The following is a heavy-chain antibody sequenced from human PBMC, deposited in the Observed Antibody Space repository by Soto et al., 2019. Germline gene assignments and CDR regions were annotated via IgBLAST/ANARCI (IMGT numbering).Heavy chain of an antibody. CDR1: GYTFTSYG. CDR2: ISAYNGNR. D-gene: IGHD1-26*01. Sequence: ASVKVSCKASGYTFTSYGISWVRQAPGQGLEWMGWISAYNGNRNYAQKVQGRVTMTTDTSTNTAYMELRSLRSDDTAVYYCARDQVGDTGDYWGQGTLVTVSS. V-gene: IGHV1-18*01. J-gene: IGHJ4*02. CDR3: ARDQVGDTGDY.